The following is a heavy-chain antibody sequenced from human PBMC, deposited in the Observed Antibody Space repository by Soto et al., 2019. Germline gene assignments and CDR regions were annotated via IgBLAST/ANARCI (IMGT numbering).Heavy chain of an antibody. CDR1: GFTFRSYA. CDR2: IVGTGGRT. V-gene: IGHV3-23*01. CDR3: AKTGNYDLDY. D-gene: IGHD1-7*01. J-gene: IGHJ4*02. Sequence: EVQLLESGGGLVQPGGSLRLSCAGSGFTFRSYAMTWVRQAPGKGLEWVSGIVGTGGRTYYADSVKGRFTISRDNSKNTMYMQMNSLRAEDTAVYYCAKTGNYDLDYWGQGTLVTVSS.